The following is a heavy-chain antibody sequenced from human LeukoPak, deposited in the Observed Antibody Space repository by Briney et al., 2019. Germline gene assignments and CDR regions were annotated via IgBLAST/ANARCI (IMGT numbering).Heavy chain of an antibody. Sequence: ASVNVSCKASGGTFSSYAISWVRQAPGQGLEWMGGIIPIFGTANYAQKFQGRVTITADESTSTAYMELSSLRSEDTAVYYCARVPVGAFDIWGQGTMVTVSS. V-gene: IGHV1-69*13. CDR3: ARVPVGAFDI. CDR2: IIPIFGTA. J-gene: IGHJ3*02. CDR1: GGTFSSYA.